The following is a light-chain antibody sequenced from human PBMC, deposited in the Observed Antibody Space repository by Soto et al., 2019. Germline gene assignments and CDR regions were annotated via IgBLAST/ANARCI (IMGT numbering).Light chain of an antibody. CDR2: GAS. V-gene: IGKV3-15*01. CDR1: QSVSSN. Sequence: EIVMTQSPATLSVSPGERATLSCRASQSVSSNLAWYQQKPGQAPRLLIYGASTRATGIPARFSGSGSGTEFTLTISSLRSEDFAVSYCQQYNSWPQYTFGQGTKLEIK. J-gene: IGKJ2*01. CDR3: QQYNSWPQYT.